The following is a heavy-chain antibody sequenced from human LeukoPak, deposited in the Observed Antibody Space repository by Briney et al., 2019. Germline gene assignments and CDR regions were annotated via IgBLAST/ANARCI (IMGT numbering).Heavy chain of an antibody. Sequence: GGSLRLSCTASGFTFGDYAMSWFRQAPGKGLGWVGFIRSKAYGGTTEYAASVKGRFTISRDDSKSIAYLQMNSLKTEDTAVYYCTRAIPERWLQLPPYYFDYWGQGTLVTVSS. V-gene: IGHV3-49*03. J-gene: IGHJ4*02. CDR3: TRAIPERWLQLPPYYFDY. CDR2: IRSKAYGGTT. CDR1: GFTFGDYA. D-gene: IGHD5-24*01.